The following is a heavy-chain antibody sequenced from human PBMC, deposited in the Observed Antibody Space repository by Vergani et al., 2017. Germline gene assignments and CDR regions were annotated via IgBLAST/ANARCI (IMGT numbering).Heavy chain of an antibody. D-gene: IGHD5-24*01. J-gene: IGHJ5*02. CDR1: GDSINNGSYY. CDR2: ISISGNT. Sequence: QVQLQESGPGLVKPSQTLSLTCSVSGDSINNGSYYWSWIRQPAGKGLEWIGRISISGNTDYNSSLKRRISMSVETSKNQFSLKVKSLTAADTAVYYCARDQRWGHSLDRWGQGTLVTVSS. CDR3: ARDQRWGHSLDR. V-gene: IGHV4-61*02.